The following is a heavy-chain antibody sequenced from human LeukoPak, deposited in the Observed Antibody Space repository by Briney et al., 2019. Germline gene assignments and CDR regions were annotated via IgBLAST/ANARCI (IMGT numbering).Heavy chain of an antibody. CDR1: GGSITSSGYY. CDR2: ISYSGGT. V-gene: IGHV4-39*02. J-gene: IGHJ4*02. CDR3: ARDGPLRYFDWLGKNFDY. D-gene: IGHD3-9*01. Sequence: KTSETLSLTCTISGGSITSSGYYWGWIRQPPGKGLEWIGSISYSGGTYYNPSLKSRVTISVDTSKNQFSLNLSSVTAADTAVYYCARDGPLRYFDWLGKNFDYWGQGTLVTVSS.